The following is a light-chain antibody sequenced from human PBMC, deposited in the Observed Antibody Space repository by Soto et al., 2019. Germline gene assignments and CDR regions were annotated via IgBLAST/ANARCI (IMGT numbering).Light chain of an antibody. V-gene: IGKV1-39*01. CDR1: QSIGNY. J-gene: IGKJ1*01. Sequence: DIQMTQSPSSLSVSIGDRVTITCRAGQSIGNYLNWYQQKPGKAPNLLIYATSSLQSGVPSRFSGSGSGTEFTLTISSLQRADFAIYYCQQSYSSTWTFGQGTKRELK. CDR2: ATS. CDR3: QQSYSSTWT.